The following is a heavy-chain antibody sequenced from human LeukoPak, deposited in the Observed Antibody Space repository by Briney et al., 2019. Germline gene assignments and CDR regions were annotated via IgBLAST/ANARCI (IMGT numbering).Heavy chain of an antibody. D-gene: IGHD3-22*01. CDR1: GASISSYY. Sequence: SETLSLICTVSGASISSYYWSWIRQPPGKGLEWIGDIYYSGSIKYNPSLKSRVTMSVDTSKNQFSLKLSSVTAADTAIYYCARENPSGYYNRPIDYWGQGTLVTVTS. J-gene: IGHJ4*02. CDR2: IYYSGSI. CDR3: ARENPSGYYNRPIDY. V-gene: IGHV4-59*01.